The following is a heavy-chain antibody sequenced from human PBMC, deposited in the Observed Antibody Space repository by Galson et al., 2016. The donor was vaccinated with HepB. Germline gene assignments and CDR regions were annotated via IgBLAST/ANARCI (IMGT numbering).Heavy chain of an antibody. J-gene: IGHJ5*02. V-gene: IGHV3-66*01. CDR3: VRDDIVAPGEATYYFDL. CDR1: GLTFSSDA. D-gene: IGHD5-12*01. CDR2: VYIDGRT. Sequence: SLRLSCAVSGLTFSSDAMSWVRQAPGKGLEWVSVVYIDGRTFYADSVKGRFTISRDNSKNTVYLQMNTLRGEDTAFYFCVRDDIVAPGEATYYFDLWGQGTLVSVSS.